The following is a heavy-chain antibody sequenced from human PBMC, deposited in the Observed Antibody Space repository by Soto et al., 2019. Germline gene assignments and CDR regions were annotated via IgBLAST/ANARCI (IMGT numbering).Heavy chain of an antibody. CDR1: GGSISSYY. D-gene: IGHD2-15*01. Sequence: SETLSLTCTVSGGSISSYYWSWIRQPPGKGLEWIGYIYYSGSTNYNPSLKSRVTISVDTSKNQFSLKLSSVTAADTAVYYCARHRGCSGGSCYKSAHWFDPWGQGTLVTVSS. J-gene: IGHJ5*02. CDR3: ARHRGCSGGSCYKSAHWFDP. V-gene: IGHV4-59*08. CDR2: IYYSGST.